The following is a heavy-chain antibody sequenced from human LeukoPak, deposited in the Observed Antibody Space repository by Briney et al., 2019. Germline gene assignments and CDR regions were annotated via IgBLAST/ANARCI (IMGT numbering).Heavy chain of an antibody. J-gene: IGHJ6*02. CDR1: GFTFSSYA. CDR3: SRYSATYYYYVMDV. D-gene: IGHD1-26*01. CDR2: ISGSGGST. Sequence: PGGSLRLSCAASGFTFSSYAMSWVRQAPGKGLEWVSGISGSGGSTYDTDSVKGRFTISRDNSKNTLYLQMNSLRAGDTAVYYCSRYSATYYYYVMDVWGQGTTVTVSS. V-gene: IGHV3-23*01.